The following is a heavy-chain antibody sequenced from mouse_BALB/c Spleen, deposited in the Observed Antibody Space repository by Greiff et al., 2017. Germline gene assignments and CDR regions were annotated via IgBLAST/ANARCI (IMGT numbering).Heavy chain of an antibody. V-gene: IGHV1-5*01. D-gene: IGHD1-2*01. J-gene: IGHJ4*01. CDR1: GYTFTSYW. CDR2: IYPGNSDT. Sequence: VQLKQSGTVLARPGASVKMSCKASGYTFTSYWMHWVKQRPGQGLEWIGAIYPGNSDTSYNQKFKGKAKLTAVTSTSTAYMELSSLTNEDSAVYYCTPATENYYAMDYWGQGNSVTVSS. CDR3: TPATENYYAMDY.